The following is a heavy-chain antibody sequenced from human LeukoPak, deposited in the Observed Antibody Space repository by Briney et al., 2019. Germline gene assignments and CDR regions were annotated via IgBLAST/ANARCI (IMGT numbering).Heavy chain of an antibody. CDR3: ARGSQQLAPFDC. D-gene: IGHD6-13*01. Sequence: SVKASCKASGGTFSSYAISWVRQAPGQGLEWMGGIIPIFGTANYAQKFQGRVTITADESTSTAYMELSSLRSEDTAVYYCARGSQQLAPFDCWGQGTLVTVSS. CDR2: IIPIFGTA. V-gene: IGHV1-69*13. J-gene: IGHJ4*02. CDR1: GGTFSSYA.